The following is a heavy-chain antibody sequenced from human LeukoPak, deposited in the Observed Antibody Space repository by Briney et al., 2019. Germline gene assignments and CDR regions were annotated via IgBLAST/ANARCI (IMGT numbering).Heavy chain of an antibody. CDR3: ARHSMLSSTYFGVSDI. Sequence: SETLSLTCSVSGDSISRYYWNWIRQPAGRGLEWIGRIFTGGFINYNPSLSSRVTVSLDTSKNQVSLELTSVTAADTAVYYCARHSMLSSTYFGVSDIWGQGTTVTVSS. V-gene: IGHV4-4*07. J-gene: IGHJ3*02. CDR1: GDSISRYY. CDR2: IFTGGFI. D-gene: IGHD6-13*01.